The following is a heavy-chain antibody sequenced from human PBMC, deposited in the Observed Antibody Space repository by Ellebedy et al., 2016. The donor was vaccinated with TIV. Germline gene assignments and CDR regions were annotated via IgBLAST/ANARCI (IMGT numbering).Heavy chain of an antibody. CDR3: ARGTGTDNDY. Sequence: SETLSLTCTVSGGSISSNYWSWIRQLPGKGLEWIGYIYYSGSTNYNPSLKSRVTMSVDTSKNQFSLTLSSVTAADTAVYYCARGTGTDNDYWGQGTLVTVPS. CDR2: IYYSGST. D-gene: IGHD1-1*01. V-gene: IGHV4-59*12. CDR1: GGSISSNY. J-gene: IGHJ4*02.